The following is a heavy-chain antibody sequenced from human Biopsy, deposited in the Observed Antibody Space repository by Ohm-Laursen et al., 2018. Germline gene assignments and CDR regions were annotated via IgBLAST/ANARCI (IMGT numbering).Heavy chain of an antibody. CDR1: GFTFSSSW. CDR3: AKAGRGYIDY. Sequence: GPLRLSCAASGFTFSSSWMHWVRQAPGKGLEWVSRFNSDGTDTTYADSVKGRFTISRDNAKNTLYLQMNSLRVEDTAVYYCAKAGRGYIDYWGQGTLVIVSS. V-gene: IGHV3-74*01. J-gene: IGHJ4*02. CDR2: FNSDGTDT. D-gene: IGHD5-18*01.